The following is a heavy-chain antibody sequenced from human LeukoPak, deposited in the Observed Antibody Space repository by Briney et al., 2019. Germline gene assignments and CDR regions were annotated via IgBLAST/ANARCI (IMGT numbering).Heavy chain of an antibody. Sequence: GASVKVSCKASGYTFTSYDINWVRQATGQGLEWMGWISAYNGNTNYAQKLQGRVTMTTDTSTSTAYMELRSLRSDDTAVYYCARVGYSSGWYNYFDYWGQGTLVTVSS. J-gene: IGHJ4*02. CDR2: ISAYNGNT. CDR1: GYTFTSYD. CDR3: ARVGYSSGWYNYFDY. D-gene: IGHD6-19*01. V-gene: IGHV1-18*01.